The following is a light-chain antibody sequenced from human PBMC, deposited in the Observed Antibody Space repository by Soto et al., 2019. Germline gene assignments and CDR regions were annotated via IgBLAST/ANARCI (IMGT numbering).Light chain of an antibody. V-gene: IGLV4-69*01. CDR3: QTWGSGIVV. CDR2: LDSDGSH. J-gene: IGLJ2*01. Sequence: QLVLTQSPSASASLGASGNLTCTLSSGHSNYAIAWHQQQSEKGPRYLMKLDSDGSHSKGDGIPDRFSGSSSGAERYLTIPSLQSEDEADSYCQTWGSGIVVFGGGTKLTVL. CDR1: SGHSNYA.